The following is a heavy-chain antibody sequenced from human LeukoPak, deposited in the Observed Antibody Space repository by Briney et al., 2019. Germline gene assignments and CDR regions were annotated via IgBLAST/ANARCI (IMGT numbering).Heavy chain of an antibody. CDR3: ARELPPVVNYRFDH. J-gene: IGHJ5*02. CDR1: GFTFSNYG. V-gene: IGHV3-33*01. Sequence: GRSLRLSCAASGFTFSNYGMHWVREAPGKGLEWVAVIWYAGCNKYCADSVKARFTISRDNSRNTLYLQINSLRSEDTAMYYCARELPPVVNYRFDHWGQGTLVTVSS. CDR2: IWYAGCNK. D-gene: IGHD1-7*01.